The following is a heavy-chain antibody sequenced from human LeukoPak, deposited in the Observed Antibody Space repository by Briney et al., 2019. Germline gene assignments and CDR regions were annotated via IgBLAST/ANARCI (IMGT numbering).Heavy chain of an antibody. V-gene: IGHV3-66*01. CDR1: GFTVSSNY. CDR3: TKGLWAGVSAARD. J-gene: IGHJ4*02. D-gene: IGHD3-10*01. CDR2: IYTGGDT. Sequence: PGGSLRLSCAASGFTVSSNYMSWVRQAPGKGLEWVSGIYTGGDTYCADSVKDRFTISRDNSKNTLYLQMNSLRAEDTAVYYCTKGLWAGVSAARDWGQGTLVTVSS.